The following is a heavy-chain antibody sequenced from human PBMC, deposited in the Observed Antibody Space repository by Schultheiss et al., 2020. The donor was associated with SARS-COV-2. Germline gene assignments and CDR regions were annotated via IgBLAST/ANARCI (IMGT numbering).Heavy chain of an antibody. D-gene: IGHD1-26*01. CDR2: ISYDGSNK. J-gene: IGHJ4*02. V-gene: IGHV3-30-3*01. CDR3: ARGRWGELPDY. CDR1: GFTFSSYA. Sequence: GGSLRLSCAASGFTFSSYAMHWVRQAPGKGLEWVAVISYDGSNKYYADSVKGRFTISRDNAKNSLYLQMNSLRAEDTAVYYCARGRWGELPDYWGQGTLVTVSS.